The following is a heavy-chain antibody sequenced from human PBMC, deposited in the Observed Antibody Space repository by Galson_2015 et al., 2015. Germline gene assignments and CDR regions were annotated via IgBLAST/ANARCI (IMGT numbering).Heavy chain of an antibody. Sequence: SVKVSCTASGGTFSSSAISWVRQAPGQGLEWMGGIIPIFGTANYAQKFQGRVTITADESTSTAYMELSSLRSEDTAVYYCAKDQGYDSSGYYSLWGQGTLVTVSS. V-gene: IGHV1-69*13. CDR2: IIPIFGTA. CDR3: AKDQGYDSSGYYSL. J-gene: IGHJ4*02. CDR1: GGTFSSSA. D-gene: IGHD3-22*01.